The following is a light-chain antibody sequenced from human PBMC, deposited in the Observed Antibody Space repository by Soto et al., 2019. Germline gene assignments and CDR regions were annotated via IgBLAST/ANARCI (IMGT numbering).Light chain of an antibody. Sequence: QSALTQPASVSGSPGQSITISCTGTSSDVSNYIFVSWYRQHPGKAPKLMIYDINNRPSGVSNRFSGSKSGNTASLTISGLQAEDEADYYCVSYTTSASYVFGTGTKLTVL. V-gene: IGLV2-14*01. CDR1: SSDVSNYIF. CDR3: VSYTTSASYV. J-gene: IGLJ1*01. CDR2: DIN.